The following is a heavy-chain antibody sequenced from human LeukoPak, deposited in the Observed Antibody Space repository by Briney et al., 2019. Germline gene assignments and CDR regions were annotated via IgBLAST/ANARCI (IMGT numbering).Heavy chain of an antibody. J-gene: IGHJ4*02. CDR2: ISAYNGNT. Sequence: ASVKVSCKASGFTFTDYGINWVRQAPGQGLEGMGWISAYNGNTNHAQNLQDRLSMTTDTATRTAYMYLRSLRSDDTAVYYCARDVGGEITAAGASDFWGQGTLVTVSS. V-gene: IGHV1-18*01. D-gene: IGHD6-13*01. CDR3: ARDVGGEITAAGASDF. CDR1: GFTFTDYG.